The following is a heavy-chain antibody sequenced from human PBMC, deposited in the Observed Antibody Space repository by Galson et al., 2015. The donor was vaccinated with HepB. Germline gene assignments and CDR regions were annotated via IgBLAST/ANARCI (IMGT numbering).Heavy chain of an antibody. CDR3: ARDSGSGWYADYGMDV. CDR1: GFTFSSYA. D-gene: IGHD6-19*01. J-gene: IGHJ6*02. V-gene: IGHV3-30-3*01. Sequence: SLRLSCAASGFTFSSYAMHWVRQAPGKGLEWVAVISYDGSNKYYADSVKGRFTISRDNSKNTLYLQMNSLRAEDTAVYYCARDSGSGWYADYGMDVWGQGTTVTVSS. CDR2: ISYDGSNK.